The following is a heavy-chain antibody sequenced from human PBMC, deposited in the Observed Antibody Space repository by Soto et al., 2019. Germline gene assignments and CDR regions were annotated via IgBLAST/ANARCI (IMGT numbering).Heavy chain of an antibody. J-gene: IGHJ4*02. CDR2: INPSGGST. D-gene: IGHD3-22*01. CDR1: GYTFTSYY. CDR3: ARDSPFFLDTYYYDSSGYLLDY. V-gene: IGHV1-46*01. Sequence: SVKVSVKASGYTFTSYYMHWVRQAPGQGLEWMGIINPSGGSTSYAQKFQGRVTMTRDTSTSTVYMELSSLRSEDTAVYYCARDSPFFLDTYYYDSSGYLLDYWGQGTLVTVSS.